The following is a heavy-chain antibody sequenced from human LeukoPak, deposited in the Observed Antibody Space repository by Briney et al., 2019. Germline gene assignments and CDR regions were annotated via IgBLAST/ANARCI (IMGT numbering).Heavy chain of an antibody. V-gene: IGHV3-48*03. D-gene: IGHD4/OR15-4a*01. Sequence: AGGSLRLSCGDSGFTFRSYEMNWVRQAPGKGLEWIAYLSRSGSAFSYADSVNGRFTIARDNGKNSLDLQMNSLRADDTAFYYCARDTLGEGEDANYAVYYFDYWGQGTVVTVSS. J-gene: IGHJ4*02. CDR1: GFTFRSYE. CDR2: LSRSGSAF. CDR3: ARDTLGEGEDANYAVYYFDY.